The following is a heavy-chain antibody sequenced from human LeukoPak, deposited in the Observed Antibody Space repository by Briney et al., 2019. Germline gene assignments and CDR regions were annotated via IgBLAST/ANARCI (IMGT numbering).Heavy chain of an antibody. CDR3: ARVWSGGYYLNGGYFQH. J-gene: IGHJ1*01. CDR1: GFTFSSYW. Sequence: GGSLRLSCAASGFTFSSYWMSWVRQAPGKGLEWVANIKQDGSEKYYVDSVKGRFTISRDNAKNSLYLQMNSLRAEDTAVYYCARVWSGGYYLNGGYFQHWGQGTLVTVSS. V-gene: IGHV3-7*03. CDR2: IKQDGSEK. D-gene: IGHD1-26*01.